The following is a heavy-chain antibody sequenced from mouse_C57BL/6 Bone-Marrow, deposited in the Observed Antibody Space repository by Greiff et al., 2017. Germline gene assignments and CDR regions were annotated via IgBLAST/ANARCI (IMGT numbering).Heavy chain of an antibody. J-gene: IGHJ3*01. CDR1: GYTFTSYW. CDR3: ARSRGFAY. Sequence: QVQLQQPGAELVMPGASVKLSCKASGYTFTSYWMHWVKQRPGQGLEWIGEFDPSVSYTNYNQKFKGKSTLTVDKSSSTAYRQLSGLTSEDSAVYYGARSRGFAYWGQGTLVTVSA. CDR2: FDPSVSYT. V-gene: IGHV1-69*01.